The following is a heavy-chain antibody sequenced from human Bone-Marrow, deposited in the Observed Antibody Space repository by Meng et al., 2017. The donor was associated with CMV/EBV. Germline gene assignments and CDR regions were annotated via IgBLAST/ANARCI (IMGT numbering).Heavy chain of an antibody. Sequence: GESLKISCAASGFTVSSNYMSWVRQAPGKGLEWVSVIYSGGSTYYADSVKGRFTISRDNSKNTLYLQMNSLRAEDTAVYYCARSYYYGMDVWGQRTTVTVSS. CDR1: GFTVSSNY. V-gene: IGHV3-53*01. CDR2: IYSGGST. CDR3: ARSYYYGMDV. J-gene: IGHJ6*02.